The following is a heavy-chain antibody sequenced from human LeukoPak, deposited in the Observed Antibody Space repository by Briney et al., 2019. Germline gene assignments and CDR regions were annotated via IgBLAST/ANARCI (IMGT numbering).Heavy chain of an antibody. J-gene: IGHJ4*02. V-gene: IGHV3-66*01. D-gene: IGHD6-13*01. Sequence: GRSLRLSCAASGFTVSSNYMSWVRQAPGKGLEWVSVIYSGGSTYYADSVKGRFTISRDNSKNTLYLQMNSLRAEDTAVYYCARIAAAGKQDYWGQGTLVTVSS. CDR1: GFTVSSNY. CDR3: ARIAAAGKQDY. CDR2: IYSGGST.